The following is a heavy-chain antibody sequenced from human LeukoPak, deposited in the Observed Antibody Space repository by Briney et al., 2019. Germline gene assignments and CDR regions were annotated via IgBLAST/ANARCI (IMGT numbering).Heavy chain of an antibody. Sequence: SETLSLTCTVSVGSVISYYWSWVRQSPGQGLEWIGYVYYGGTTSYSPSLKSRVSMSIDRSKNQFSLTLFSVTPADTAIYYCVRDCTGGSCYPPSDGFDIWGQGTKVTVSS. CDR1: VGSVISYY. V-gene: IGHV4-59*02. D-gene: IGHD2-15*01. J-gene: IGHJ3*02. CDR3: VRDCTGGSCYPPSDGFDI. CDR2: VYYGGTT.